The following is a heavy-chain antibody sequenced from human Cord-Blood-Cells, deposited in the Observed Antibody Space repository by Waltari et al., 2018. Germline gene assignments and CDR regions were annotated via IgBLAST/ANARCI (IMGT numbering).Heavy chain of an antibody. J-gene: IGHJ4*02. CDR2: IKQDGSEK. CDR3: ARAHRRALAFDY. Sequence: EVQLVASGGGLVQPGGSLRLSCAASGFTFRTYWISWVRQAPGRGLEWVANIKQDGSEKYYVDSVKGRFTISRDNAKNSLYLQMNSLRAEDTAVYYCARAHRRALAFDYWGQGTLVTVSS. CDR1: GFTFRTYW. V-gene: IGHV3-7*01. D-gene: IGHD1-26*01.